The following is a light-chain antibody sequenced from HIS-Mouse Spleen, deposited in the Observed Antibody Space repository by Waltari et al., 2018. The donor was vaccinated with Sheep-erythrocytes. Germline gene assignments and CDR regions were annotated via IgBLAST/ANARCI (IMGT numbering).Light chain of an antibody. CDR2: GNS. V-gene: IGLV1-40*01. CDR1: SSNTGAGYD. Sequence: QSVLTQPPSVSGAPGQRVTISCTGSSSNTGAGYDVHWYQQLPGTAPKLLIHGNSNRPSGVPDRFSGSKSGTSASLAITGLQAEDEADYYCQSYDSSLSGSKVFGGGTKLTVL. CDR3: QSYDSSLSGSKV. J-gene: IGLJ2*01.